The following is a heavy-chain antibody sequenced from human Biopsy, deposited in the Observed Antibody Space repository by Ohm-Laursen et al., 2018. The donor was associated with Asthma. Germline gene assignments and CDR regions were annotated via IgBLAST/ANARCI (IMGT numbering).Heavy chain of an antibody. CDR1: GYSLTDLS. CDR2: HDHEEGGT. CDR3: ASDFPKDYVRYNFQF. D-gene: IGHD4-17*01. V-gene: IGHV1-24*01. J-gene: IGHJ4*02. Sequence: ASVKVSCNISGYSLTDLSMHWVRQAPGQGLEWMGGHDHEEGGTVNARRFEGRVTMTEDTSTDTAYMELSSLSSDDTAVYYCASDFPKDYVRYNFQFWGQGTLVTVSS.